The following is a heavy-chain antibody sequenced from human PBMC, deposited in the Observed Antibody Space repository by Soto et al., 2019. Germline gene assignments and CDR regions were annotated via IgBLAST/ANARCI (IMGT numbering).Heavy chain of an antibody. D-gene: IGHD6-19*01. CDR2: IYYSGST. J-gene: IGHJ4*02. CDR1: GGSISSGGYY. V-gene: IGHV4-31*03. CDR3: ARGSIAVAVYRYFDY. Sequence: LSLTCTVSGGSISSGGYYWSWIRQHPGKGLEWIGYIYYSGSTYYNPSLKSRVTISVDTSKNQFSLKLSSVTAADTAVYYCARGSIAVAVYRYFDYWGQGTLVTVSS.